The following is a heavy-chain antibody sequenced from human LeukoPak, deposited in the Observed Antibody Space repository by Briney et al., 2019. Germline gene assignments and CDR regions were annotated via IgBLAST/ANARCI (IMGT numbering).Heavy chain of an antibody. V-gene: IGHV1-2*02. CDR1: GYTFTGYY. CDR2: INPNSGGT. J-gene: IGHJ3*02. CDR3: ARDRGWYSTRAPNFDI. D-gene: IGHD2-15*01. Sequence: ASVKVSCKASGYTFTGYYMHWVRQAPGQGLEWMGWINPNSGGTNYAQKFQGRVTMTRDTSISTAYMELSRLRSDDTAVYYCARDRGWYSTRAPNFDIWGQGTMVTVSS.